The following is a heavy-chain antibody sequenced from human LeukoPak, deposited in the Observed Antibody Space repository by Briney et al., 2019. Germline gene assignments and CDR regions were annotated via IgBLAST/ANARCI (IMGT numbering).Heavy chain of an antibody. Sequence: SETLSLTCTVSGGSISSYYWSWIRQPPGKGLEWIGYMYYSGSTNYNPSLKSRVTISVDTSKNQFSLKLSSVTAADTAVYYCARDFGPAYCGGDLASCFQHWGQGTLVTVSS. J-gene: IGHJ1*01. D-gene: IGHD2-21*02. CDR2: MYYSGST. V-gene: IGHV4-59*01. CDR1: GGSISSYY. CDR3: ARDFGPAYCGGDLASCFQH.